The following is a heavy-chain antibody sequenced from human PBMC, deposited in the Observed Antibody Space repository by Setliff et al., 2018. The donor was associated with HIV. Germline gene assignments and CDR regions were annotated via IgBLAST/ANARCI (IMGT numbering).Heavy chain of an antibody. V-gene: IGHV4-61*01. CDR3: TRRGADSYYPRPLDV. CDR1: GYSISSGYY. D-gene: IGHD3-10*01. CDR2: IFYSGST. Sequence: SETLSLTCDVSGYSISSGYYWGWIRLPPGKGLEWIGYIFYSGSTNYNPSLKSRVTISVDTSKNQFSLRLNSVTAADTAIYYCTRRGADSYYPRPLDVWGKGTTVTVSS. J-gene: IGHJ6*04.